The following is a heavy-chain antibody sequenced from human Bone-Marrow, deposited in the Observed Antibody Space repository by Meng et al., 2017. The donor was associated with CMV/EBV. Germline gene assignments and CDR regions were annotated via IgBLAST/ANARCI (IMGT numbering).Heavy chain of an antibody. CDR3: ARCVWSGYYYYILDF. J-gene: IGHJ6*02. V-gene: IGHV3-30*02. D-gene: IGHD3-3*01. Sequence: GESLKISCAASGFTFSSYVMHWVRQAPGKGLEWVAFIRYDGSNKYYADSVKGRFTISRDNSKNTLYLQMNSLRAEDTAVYYCARCVWSGYYYYILDFSGQGSTVTVSS. CDR1: GFTFSSYV. CDR2: IRYDGSNK.